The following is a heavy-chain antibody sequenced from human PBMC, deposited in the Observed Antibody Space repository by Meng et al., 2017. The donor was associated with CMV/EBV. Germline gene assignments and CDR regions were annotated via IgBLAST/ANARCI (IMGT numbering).Heavy chain of an antibody. CDR1: GFTFSSYS. V-gene: IGHV3-21*01. D-gene: IGHD3-22*01. J-gene: IGHJ4*02. Sequence: LKISCAASGFTFSSYSMNWVRQAPGKGLEWVSSISSSSSYIYYADSVKGRFTISRDNAKNSLYLQMNSLRAEDTAVYYCARGPNSSGYYSVDYWGQGTLVTVSS. CDR3: ARGPNSSGYYSVDY. CDR2: ISSSSSYI.